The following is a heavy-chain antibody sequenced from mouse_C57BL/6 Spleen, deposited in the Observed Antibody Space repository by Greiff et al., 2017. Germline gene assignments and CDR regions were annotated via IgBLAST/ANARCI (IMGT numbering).Heavy chain of an antibody. Sequence: QVQLQQSGAELVKPGASVKISCKASGYAFSSYWMNWVKQRPGKGLEWIGQIYPGDGDTNYNGKFKGKATLTADKSSSTAYMQLSSLTSEDSAVYFCARCPYYYGSSAAWCAYRGEEALVSVSA. D-gene: IGHD1-1*01. CDR3: ARCPYYYGSSAAWCAY. CDR2: IYPGDGDT. V-gene: IGHV1-80*01. J-gene: IGHJ3*01. CDR1: GYAFSSYW.